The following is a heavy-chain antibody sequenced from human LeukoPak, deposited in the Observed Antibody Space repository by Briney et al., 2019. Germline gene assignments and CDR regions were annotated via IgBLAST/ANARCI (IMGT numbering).Heavy chain of an antibody. V-gene: IGHV3-21*01. J-gene: IGHJ4*02. Sequence: GGSLRLSCAASGFTFGSYSMNWVRQAPGKGLEWVSSISSSSSYIYYADSVKGRFTISRDNAKNSLYLQMNSLRAEDTAVYYCARDRTRQWELLRNFDYWGQGTLVTVSS. CDR2: ISSSSSYI. CDR1: GFTFGSYS. D-gene: IGHD1-26*01. CDR3: ARDRTRQWELLRNFDY.